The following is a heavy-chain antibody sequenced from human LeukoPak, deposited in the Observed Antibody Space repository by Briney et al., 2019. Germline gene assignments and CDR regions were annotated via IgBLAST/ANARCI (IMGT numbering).Heavy chain of an antibody. CDR3: ARGGGSALDY. V-gene: IGHV4-34*01. Sequence: PSGTLSLTCAVYGVAFSGYYWSWVRQPPGNGLGWIWENNHSGSPNYHPSLKGRVTISVDPSKNQVSLEPSSVTAADPAVYFCARGGGSALDYWGQGTLVAVS. CDR2: NNHSGSP. J-gene: IGHJ4*02. D-gene: IGHD3-10*01. CDR1: GVAFSGYY.